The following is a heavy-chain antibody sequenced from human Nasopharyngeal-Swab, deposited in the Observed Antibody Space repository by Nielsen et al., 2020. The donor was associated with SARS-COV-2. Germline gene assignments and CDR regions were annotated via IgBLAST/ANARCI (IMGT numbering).Heavy chain of an antibody. CDR1: GFTFSTYT. J-gene: IGHJ4*02. D-gene: IGHD5-12*01. CDR3: AREGGYSGYEGAGEFDY. Sequence: GESLKISCSASGFTFSTYTMNWVRQAPGKGLEWVAVISYDGSNKYYADSVKGRFTISRDNSKNTLYLQMNSLRAEDTAVYYCAREGGYSGYEGAGEFDYWGQGTLVTVSS. V-gene: IGHV3-30-3*01. CDR2: ISYDGSNK.